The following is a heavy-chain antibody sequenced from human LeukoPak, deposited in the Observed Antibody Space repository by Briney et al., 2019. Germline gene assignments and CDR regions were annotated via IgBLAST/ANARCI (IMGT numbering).Heavy chain of an antibody. Sequence: GESLKISCKGSGYSFTSYWIGWVRQMPGKGLEWMGIIYPGDSDTRYSPSFQGQVTISVDKPISTAYLQWSSLKASDTAMYYCARPTTTYYDFWSGSYYFDYWGQGTLVTVSS. J-gene: IGHJ4*02. CDR3: ARPTTTYYDFWSGSYYFDY. D-gene: IGHD3-3*01. CDR1: GYSFTSYW. CDR2: IYPGDSDT. V-gene: IGHV5-51*01.